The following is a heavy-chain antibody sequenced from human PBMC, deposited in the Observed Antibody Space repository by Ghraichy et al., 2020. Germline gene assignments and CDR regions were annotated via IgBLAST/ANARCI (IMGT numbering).Heavy chain of an antibody. CDR1: GFTFSSYA. CDR3: AKDDLTVVVASTPYYFDY. CDR2: ISGSGGST. V-gene: IGHV3-23*01. Sequence: GGSLRLSCAASGFTFSSYAMSWFRQAPGKGLEWVSAISGSGGSTYYADSVKGRFTISRDNSKNTLYLQMNSLRAEDTAVYYCAKDDLTVVVASTPYYFDYWGQGTLVTVSS. J-gene: IGHJ4*02. D-gene: IGHD2-15*01.